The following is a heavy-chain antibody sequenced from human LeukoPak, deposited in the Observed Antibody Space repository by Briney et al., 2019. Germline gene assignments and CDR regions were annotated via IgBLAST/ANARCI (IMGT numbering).Heavy chain of an antibody. D-gene: IGHD6-13*01. J-gene: IGHJ4*02. Sequence: GGSLTLSCAASGFTSNNYWMHWVRQGPGKGLVWVSNVNRDGSNTNYADSVKGRFTISRDNAKNTLYLQMNSLRAEDTAVYYCARDSYSSPDYWGQGTLTIVSS. CDR2: VNRDGSNT. V-gene: IGHV3-74*01. CDR3: ARDSYSSPDY. CDR1: GFTSNNYW.